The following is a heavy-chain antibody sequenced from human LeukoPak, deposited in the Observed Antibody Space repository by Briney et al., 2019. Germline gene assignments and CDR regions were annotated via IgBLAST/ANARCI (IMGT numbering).Heavy chain of an antibody. CDR1: GFTFSSYW. D-gene: IGHD4-17*01. Sequence: GGSLRLSCAASGFTFSSYWMSWVRQAPGKGLEWVANIKQDGSEKYYVDSVKGRFTISRNNAKHSLYLQMNSLRAEDTAVYYCARDRLYGPPDYWGQGTLVTVPS. J-gene: IGHJ4*02. V-gene: IGHV3-7*01. CDR2: IKQDGSEK. CDR3: ARDRLYGPPDY.